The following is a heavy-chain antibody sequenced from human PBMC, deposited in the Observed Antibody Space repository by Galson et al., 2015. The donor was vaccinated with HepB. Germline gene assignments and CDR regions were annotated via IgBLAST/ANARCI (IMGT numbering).Heavy chain of an antibody. V-gene: IGHV3-23*01. D-gene: IGHD3-22*01. CDR1: GFTFSSCA. CDR3: AKDPMIVGPEGFDY. Sequence: SLRLSCAASGFTFSSCAMSWVRQAPGKGLEWVSAVIGSGGTTYYADSVKGRFAISRDNSKNTLYLQMNSLRAEDTAVYYCAKDPMIVGPEGFDYWGQGTLVTVSS. J-gene: IGHJ4*02. CDR2: VIGSGGTT.